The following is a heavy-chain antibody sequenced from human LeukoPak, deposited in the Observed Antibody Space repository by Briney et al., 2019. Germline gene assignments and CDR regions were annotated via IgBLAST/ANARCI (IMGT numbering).Heavy chain of an antibody. CDR2: INHSGST. J-gene: IGHJ5*02. V-gene: IGHV4-34*01. D-gene: IGHD3-22*01. Sequence: NTSETLSLTCAVYGGSFSGYYWSWIRQPPGKGLEWIGEINHSGSTNYNPFLKSRVTISVDTSKNQFSLKLSSVTAADTVVYYCARGRYYHDSSGYYLSPWGQGTLVTVSS. CDR1: GGSFSGYY. CDR3: ARGRYYHDSSGYYLSP.